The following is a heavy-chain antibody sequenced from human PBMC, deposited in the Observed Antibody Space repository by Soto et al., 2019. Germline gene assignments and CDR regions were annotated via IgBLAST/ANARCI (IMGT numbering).Heavy chain of an antibody. CDR3: ARGGCAYGYLDF. CDR1: GYTFTSYG. V-gene: IGHV1-18*01. J-gene: IGHJ4*02. Sequence: QVHLVQSGAEVKKPGASLKVSCKSSGYTFTSYGIVWVRQAPGQGLEWMGWISTYNVDTKYAQKFKGRVTMSTDTSTTTAYMELTSLTSDDTAMYYCARGGCAYGYLDFWGQGTLATVSS. CDR2: ISTYNVDT. D-gene: IGHD5-18*01.